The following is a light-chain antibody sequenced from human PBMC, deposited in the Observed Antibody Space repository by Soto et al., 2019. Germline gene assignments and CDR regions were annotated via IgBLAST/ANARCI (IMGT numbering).Light chain of an antibody. CDR1: QSVSSN. CDR3: QKYNNWVFT. Sequence: EIEMTQSPATLSASAGERATLSCRASQSVSSNLAWYQQKPGQAPSLLIYGASTMGTGIPARFSGSGSGTESTLTISSLQSEDVTDYYYQKYNNWVFTFGPGTKVDIK. CDR2: GAS. V-gene: IGKV3-15*01. J-gene: IGKJ3*01.